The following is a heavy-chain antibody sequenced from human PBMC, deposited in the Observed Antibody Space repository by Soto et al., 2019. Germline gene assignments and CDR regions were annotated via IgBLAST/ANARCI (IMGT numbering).Heavy chain of an antibody. CDR1: GFTFSSYA. Sequence: QVQLVESGGGVVQPGRSLRLSCAASGFTFSSYAMHWVRQAPGKGLEWVAVISYDGSNKYYADSVKGRFTISRDNSKNTLYLQMNSLRAEDTAVYYCARAYKGDYFDYWGQGTLVTVSS. J-gene: IGHJ4*02. D-gene: IGHD3-10*01. CDR2: ISYDGSNK. V-gene: IGHV3-30-3*01. CDR3: ARAYKGDYFDY.